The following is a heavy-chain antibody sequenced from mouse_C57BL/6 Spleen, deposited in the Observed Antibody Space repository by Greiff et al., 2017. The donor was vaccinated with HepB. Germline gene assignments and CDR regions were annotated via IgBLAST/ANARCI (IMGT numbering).Heavy chain of an antibody. Sequence: QVQLKESGPELVKPGASVKISCKASGYAFSSSWMNWVKQRPGKGLEWIGRIYPGDGDTNYNGKFKGKATLTAYKSSSTAYMQLSSLTSEDSAVYFCAREGQYYPWFAYWGQGTLVTVSA. CDR3: AREGQYYPWFAY. J-gene: IGHJ3*01. CDR1: GYAFSSSW. V-gene: IGHV1-82*01. D-gene: IGHD1-2*01. CDR2: IYPGDGDT.